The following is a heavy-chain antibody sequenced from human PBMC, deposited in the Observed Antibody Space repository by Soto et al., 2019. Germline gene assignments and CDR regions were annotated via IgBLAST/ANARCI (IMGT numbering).Heavy chain of an antibody. V-gene: IGHV3-11*01. D-gene: IGHD6-19*01. Sequence: GGSLRLSCAASGFTFSDYYMTWIRQAPGKGLEWLSYISDHGTTIYSADSVKGRFTISRDNAENSLYLQLSSLRVEDTAIYYCARRGLTVAGEFDYWGQGTLVTVSS. CDR1: GFTFSDYY. CDR3: ARRGLTVAGEFDY. J-gene: IGHJ4*02. CDR2: ISDHGTTI.